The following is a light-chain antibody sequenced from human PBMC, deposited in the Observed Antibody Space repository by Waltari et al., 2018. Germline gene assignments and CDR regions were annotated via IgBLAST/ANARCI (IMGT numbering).Light chain of an antibody. J-gene: IGKJ2*01. CDR3: QQYNNWPYT. Sequence: EIVVTQSPATLSVSPGERATLSCRASQSVSSKLLWYQQKPGQPPRLPIYVASTRATDIPARFSGSGSGTEFTLTISGLQSEDFAVYYCQQYNNWPYTFGQGTKLEIK. CDR2: VAS. CDR1: QSVSSK. V-gene: IGKV3-15*01.